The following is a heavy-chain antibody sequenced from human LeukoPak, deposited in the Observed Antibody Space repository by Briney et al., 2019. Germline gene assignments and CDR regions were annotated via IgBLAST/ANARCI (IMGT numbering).Heavy chain of an antibody. CDR3: ARDLGCGGGTCFDYYYYYMAV. CDR2: ISSSGSTI. D-gene: IGHD2-15*01. J-gene: IGHJ6*03. V-gene: IGHV3-11*01. CDR1: GFTFSDYY. Sequence: GGSLRLSCAASGFTFSDYYMTWIRQAPGKGLEWVSYISSSGSTIYYVDSVKRRFTISRDNAKNSLYLQMNTLRAEDTAVYYCARDLGCGGGTCFDYYYYYMAVWGKGTTVTVYS.